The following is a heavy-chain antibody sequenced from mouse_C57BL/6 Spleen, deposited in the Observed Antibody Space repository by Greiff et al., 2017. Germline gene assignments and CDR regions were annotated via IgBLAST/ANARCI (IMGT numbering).Heavy chain of an antibody. CDR1: GFTFSNYW. CDR2: IRLKSDNYAT. D-gene: IGHD1-2*01. Sequence: DVQLVESGGGLVQPGGSMKLSCVASGFTFSNYWMNWVRQSPEKGLEWVAQIRLKSDNYATHYAESVKGRFTISRDDSKSSVYLQMNNLRAEDTGIYYCTALRYYGLPFAYWGQGTLVTVSA. V-gene: IGHV6-3*01. CDR3: TALRYYGLPFAY. J-gene: IGHJ3*01.